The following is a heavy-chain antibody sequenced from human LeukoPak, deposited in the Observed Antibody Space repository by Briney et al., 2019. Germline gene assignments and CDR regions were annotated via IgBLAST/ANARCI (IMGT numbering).Heavy chain of an antibody. CDR3: ARRVRGYGGTXXXY. Sequence: SETLSLTCTVSGGSISTSNYYWGWIRQPPGKGLEWIGNIFYSGSTYYSPSLKSRVTISLDTSKNQFSLKLSSVTAADTAVYYCARRVRGYGGTXXXYWGXXXLXTVSS. J-gene: IGHJ4*01. CDR1: GGSISTSNYY. D-gene: IGHD4-23*01. V-gene: IGHV4-39*01. CDR2: IFYSGST.